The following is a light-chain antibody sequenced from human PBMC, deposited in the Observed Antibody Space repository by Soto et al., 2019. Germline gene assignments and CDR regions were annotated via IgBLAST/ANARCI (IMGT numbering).Light chain of an antibody. Sequence: QTVVTQEPSLSVSPAGTVTLTCALSSGSVSIRHYSSWYQQTPGQAPRTLIYSTKTRSFGVPDRFSGSILGNKAALTITGAHAHDESIYSCPLSIGSGTLLYGGGTLLTVL. CDR1: SGSVSIRHY. V-gene: IGLV8-61*01. CDR3: PLSIGSGTLL. CDR2: STK. J-gene: IGLJ3*02.